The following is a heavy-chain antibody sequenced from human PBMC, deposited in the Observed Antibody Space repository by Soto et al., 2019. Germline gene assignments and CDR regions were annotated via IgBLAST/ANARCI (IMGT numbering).Heavy chain of an antibody. CDR3: ARGDYDILTGYAEFDY. CDR1: GYTFTSYG. CDR2: ISDYNGNT. Sequence: ASVKVSCKASGYTFTSYGISWVRQAPGQGLEWMGWISDYNGNTNYEQKLQGRVTMTTDKSTSTAYMELRSLRSDDTAVYYCARGDYDILTGYAEFDYWGQGTLVTVSS. J-gene: IGHJ4*02. V-gene: IGHV1-18*01. D-gene: IGHD3-9*01.